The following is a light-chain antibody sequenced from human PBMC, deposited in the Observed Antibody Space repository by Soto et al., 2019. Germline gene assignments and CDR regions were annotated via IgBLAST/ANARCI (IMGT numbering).Light chain of an antibody. CDR2: KAS. Sequence: DIQMTQSPSTLSASVGDRVTITCRASQSISSWLAWYQQKPGKAPKLLIDKASSLESGVPSRFSGSGSGTEFTLTIISLQHDDFATYYCQHRGWTFGQGTMVEIK. J-gene: IGKJ1*01. CDR3: QHRGWT. CDR1: QSISSW. V-gene: IGKV1-5*03.